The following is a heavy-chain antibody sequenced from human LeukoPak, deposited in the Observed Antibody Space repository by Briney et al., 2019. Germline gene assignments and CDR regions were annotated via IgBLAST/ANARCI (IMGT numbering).Heavy chain of an antibody. CDR1: GGTFNSYA. CDR3: ARRMGAVRGVINDY. V-gene: IGHV1-69*13. CDR2: IIPIFGTA. J-gene: IGHJ4*02. Sequence: SVKVSCKASGGTFNSYAISWVRQAPGQGLEWMGGIIPIFGTANYAQKFQGRVTITADESTSTAYMELSSLRSEDTAVYYCARRMGAVRGVINDYWGQGTLVTVSS. D-gene: IGHD3-10*01.